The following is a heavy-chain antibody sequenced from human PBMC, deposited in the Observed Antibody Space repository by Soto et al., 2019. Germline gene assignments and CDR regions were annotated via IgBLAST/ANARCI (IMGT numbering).Heavy chain of an antibody. D-gene: IGHD3-22*01. CDR1: GGSFIGSY. Sequence: QVQLQQWGAGLLKPSETLSLTCAVYGGSFIGSYWSWFRQPPGKGLEWIGEINHSGSTNYNPSLKSRVTISVDTSKNQFSLKLSSVTAADTAVYYWARGWWYYDTWGQGTLVTVSS. V-gene: IGHV4-34*01. CDR3: ARGWWYYDT. J-gene: IGHJ5*02. CDR2: INHSGST.